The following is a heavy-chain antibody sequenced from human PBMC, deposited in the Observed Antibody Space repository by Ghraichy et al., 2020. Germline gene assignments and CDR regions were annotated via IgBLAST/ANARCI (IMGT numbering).Heavy chain of an antibody. V-gene: IGHV3-33*06. CDR3: AKAARRAAAGTSYYGMDV. J-gene: IGHJ6*02. D-gene: IGHD6-13*01. Sequence: GGSLRLSCAASGFSFSSYGMHWVRQAPGKGLEWVAVIWYDGSSKYYADSVRGRFTISRDNSKNTLNVEMNSLRVDDTAVYYCAKAARRAAAGTSYYGMDVGGQGTTVIVS. CDR1: GFSFSSYG. CDR2: IWYDGSSK.